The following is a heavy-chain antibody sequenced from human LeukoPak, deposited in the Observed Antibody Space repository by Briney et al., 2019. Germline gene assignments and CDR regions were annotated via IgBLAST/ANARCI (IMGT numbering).Heavy chain of an antibody. Sequence: SETLSLTCTVSGGSISSYYWSWMRQPPGKGLEWIGYIYYSGSTNYNPSLKSRVTISVDTSKNQFSLKLSSVTAADTAVYYCARVRTYYYDSSGYLYYMDVWGKGTTVTVSS. CDR3: ARVRTYYYDSSGYLYYMDV. V-gene: IGHV4-59*01. CDR1: GGSISSYY. CDR2: IYYSGST. D-gene: IGHD3-22*01. J-gene: IGHJ6*03.